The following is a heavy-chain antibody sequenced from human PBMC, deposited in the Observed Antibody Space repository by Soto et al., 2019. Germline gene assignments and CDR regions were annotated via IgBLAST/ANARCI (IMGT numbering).Heavy chain of an antibody. CDR1: GYTFTGYY. CDR3: ARGVASFTGHKSYFDY. CDR2: INPNSGGT. V-gene: IGHV1-2*04. D-gene: IGHD3-9*01. Sequence: ASVKVSCKASGYTFTGYYMHWVRQAPGQGLEWMGWINPNSGGTNYAQKFQGWVTMTRDTSISTAYMELSRLRSDDTAVYYCARGVASFTGHKSYFDYWGQGTLVTVSS. J-gene: IGHJ4*02.